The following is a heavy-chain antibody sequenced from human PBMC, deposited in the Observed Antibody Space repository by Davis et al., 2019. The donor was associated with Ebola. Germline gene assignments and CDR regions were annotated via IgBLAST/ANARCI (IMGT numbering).Heavy chain of an antibody. J-gene: IGHJ6*02. Sequence: SVKVSCKASGGTFSSYAISWVRQAPGQGLEWMGGIIPIFGTANYAQKFQGRVTITADKSTSTAYMELSSLRSEDTAVYYCARKYYAPDYGMDVWGQGTTITVSS. D-gene: IGHD3-3*01. V-gene: IGHV1-69*06. CDR2: IIPIFGTA. CDR3: ARKYYAPDYGMDV. CDR1: GGTFSSYA.